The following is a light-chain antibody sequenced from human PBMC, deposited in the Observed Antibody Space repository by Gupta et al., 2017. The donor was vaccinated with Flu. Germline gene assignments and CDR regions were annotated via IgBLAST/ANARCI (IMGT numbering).Light chain of an antibody. V-gene: IGKV1-12*01. CDR3: QQSSGFPRT. Sequence: PSSLSASVGDRVTISCLASHDISTWLGWYQQKPGKAPKLLISIASILESGVPSKFSGSGSGTDFNLTITSLQPEDFATYYCQQSSGFPRTFGQGTKVEIK. CDR1: HDISTW. CDR2: IAS. J-gene: IGKJ2*01.